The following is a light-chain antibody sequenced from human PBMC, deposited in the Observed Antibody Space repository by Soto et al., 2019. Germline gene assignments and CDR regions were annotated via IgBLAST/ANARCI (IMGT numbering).Light chain of an antibody. Sequence: EIVLTQSPATLSLSPGETATLACRASQSVSSILAWNQQRPGQAPRLLIYFASNRADGVPPRFSCSGSGTYLTLTISSLEHEDFAVYSCQQRHDWPPTVGGGTKVEIK. J-gene: IGKJ4*01. CDR2: FAS. CDR3: QQRHDWPPT. CDR1: QSVSSI. V-gene: IGKV3-11*01.